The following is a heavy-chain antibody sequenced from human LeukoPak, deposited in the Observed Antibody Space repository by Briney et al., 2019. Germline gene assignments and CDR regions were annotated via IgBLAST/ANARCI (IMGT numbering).Heavy chain of an antibody. J-gene: IGHJ5*02. CDR2: IKRNAEKT. Sequence: GGSLRLSCVASGPTFIAHAMTWVRQAPGKGLEWVSTIKRNAEKTYYADSVRGRFTISRDDSKNTLFLQMTSLRGEDTAIYYCAQESDCSSWGLGTLVTVSS. D-gene: IGHD2-21*02. V-gene: IGHV3-23*01. CDR1: GPTFIAHA. CDR3: AQESDCSS.